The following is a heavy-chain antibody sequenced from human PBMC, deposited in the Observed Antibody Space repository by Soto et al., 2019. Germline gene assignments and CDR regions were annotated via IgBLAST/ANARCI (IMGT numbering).Heavy chain of an antibody. V-gene: IGHV3-7*01. D-gene: IGHD2-15*01. CDR2: IKQDGSEK. CDR1: GFTFSSYW. Sequence: GGSLRLSCAASGFTFSSYWMSWVRQAPGKGLEWVANIKQDGSEKYYVDSVKGRFTISRDNAKNSLYLQMNSLRAEDTAVYYCATLQASPHPPYCSGGSCYAFDIWGQGTMVTVSS. CDR3: ATLQASPHPPYCSGGSCYAFDI. J-gene: IGHJ3*02.